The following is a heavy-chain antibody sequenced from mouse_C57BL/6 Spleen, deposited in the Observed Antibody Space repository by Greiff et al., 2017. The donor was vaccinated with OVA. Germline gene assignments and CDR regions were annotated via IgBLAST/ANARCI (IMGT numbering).Heavy chain of an antibody. CDR2: ISYDGSN. CDR3: ARGEGYYAMDY. J-gene: IGHJ4*01. Sequence: EVKLEESGPGLVKPSQSLSLTCSVTGYSITSGYYWNWIRQFPGNKLEWIGYISYDGSNNYNPSLKNRISVTRDTSKNQFFLKLNSVTTEDTATYYCARGEGYYAMDYWGQGTSVTVSS. CDR1: GYSITSGYY. V-gene: IGHV3-6*01.